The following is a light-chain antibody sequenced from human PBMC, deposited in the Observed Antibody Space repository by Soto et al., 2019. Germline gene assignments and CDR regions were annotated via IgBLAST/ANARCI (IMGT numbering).Light chain of an antibody. CDR1: QYISSY. CDR3: QQSYSRPLT. Sequence: DIQMTQSPSSLSASVGDRVTITCRASQYISSYVNWYQQKPGKAPKFLIYGASDLQRGVPSRFSRSGSGTDFTLTINSRQPEDSATYYCQQSYSRPLTVGPGTKVDSK. J-gene: IGKJ3*01. V-gene: IGKV1-39*01. CDR2: GAS.